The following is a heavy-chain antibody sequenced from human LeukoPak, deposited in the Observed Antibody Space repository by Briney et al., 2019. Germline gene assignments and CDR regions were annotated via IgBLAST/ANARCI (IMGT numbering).Heavy chain of an antibody. Sequence: ASVKVSCKASGYTFTSYAMNWVRQAPGQGLEWMGWINTNTGNPTYAQGFTGRFVFSLDTSVSAAYLQISSLKAEDTAVYYCARVGYSSGWTRREFDYWGQGTLITVSS. D-gene: IGHD6-19*01. V-gene: IGHV7-4-1*02. J-gene: IGHJ4*02. CDR1: GYTFTSYA. CDR3: ARVGYSSGWTRREFDY. CDR2: INTNTGNP.